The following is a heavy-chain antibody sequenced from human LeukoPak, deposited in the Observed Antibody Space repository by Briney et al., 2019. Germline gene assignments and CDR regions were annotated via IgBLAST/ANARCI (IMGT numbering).Heavy chain of an antibody. CDR1: GVSFSNAC. V-gene: IGHV3-15*07. CDR3: TTKRVGAPAFDY. D-gene: IGHD1-26*01. J-gene: IGHJ4*02. Sequence: GGSLRLSCAASGVSFSNACVNWVRQAPGKGLEWVGRIKSKIDGGTIDYAAPVKGRFTISRDDSKNTLHLQMNSLKTEDTAVYYCTTKRVGAPAFDYWGQGTLVTVSS. CDR2: IKSKIDGGTI.